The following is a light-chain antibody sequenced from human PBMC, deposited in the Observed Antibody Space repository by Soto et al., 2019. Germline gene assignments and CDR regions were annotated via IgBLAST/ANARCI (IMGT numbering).Light chain of an antibody. CDR1: MRDVGAYNL. CDR3: SSYRSSTTFV. CDR2: EVR. J-gene: IGLJ1*01. V-gene: IGLV2-14*01. Sequence: QSALTQPASVSGSAGQSITISCSGTMRDVGAYNLVSWYQQHPGTAPKLIIYEVRNRPSGISSRFSGSRSGNTASLTISGLQSEDEADYYCSSYRSSTTFVFGTGTKVTVL.